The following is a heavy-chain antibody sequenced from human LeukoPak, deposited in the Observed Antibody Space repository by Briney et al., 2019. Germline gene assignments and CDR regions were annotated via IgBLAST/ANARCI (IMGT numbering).Heavy chain of an antibody. V-gene: IGHV5-51*01. CDR2: IYPGDSDT. CDR3: ARQKYYYDSSGYYGAFDN. Sequence: GESLKISCKGSGYSFTSYWIGWVRQMPGKGLEWMGIIYPGDSDTRYSPSFQGQVTISADKSISTAYLQWSSLKASDTAMYYCARQKYYYDSSGYYGAFDNWGQGTMVTVSS. CDR1: GYSFTSYW. J-gene: IGHJ3*02. D-gene: IGHD3-22*01.